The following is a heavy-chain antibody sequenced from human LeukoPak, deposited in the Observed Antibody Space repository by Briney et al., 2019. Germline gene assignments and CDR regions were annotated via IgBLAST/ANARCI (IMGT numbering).Heavy chain of an antibody. CDR1: GFTVSSNY. Sequence: PGGSLRLSCAASGFTVSSNYMSWVRQAPGKGLEWVSVIYSGGSTYYADSVKGRFTISRHNSKNTLYLQMNSLRAEDTAVYYCARVEQQPYYYYYGMDVWGQGTTVTVSS. CDR3: ARVEQQPYYYYYGMDV. D-gene: IGHD6-13*01. J-gene: IGHJ6*02. CDR2: IYSGGST. V-gene: IGHV3-53*04.